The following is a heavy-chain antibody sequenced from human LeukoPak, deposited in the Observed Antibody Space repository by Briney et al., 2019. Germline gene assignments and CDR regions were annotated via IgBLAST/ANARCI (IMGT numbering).Heavy chain of an antibody. CDR2: IIPIFGTA. CDR3: ARSVDFWSGPFDY. J-gene: IGHJ4*02. V-gene: IGHV1-69*13. D-gene: IGHD3-3*01. CDR1: GGTFSSYA. Sequence: GASVKVSCKASGGTFSSYAISWVRQAPGQGLEWMGGIIPIFGTANYAQKFQGRVTITADESTSTAYMELSSLRSEDTAVYYCARSVDFWSGPFDYWAREPWSPSPQ.